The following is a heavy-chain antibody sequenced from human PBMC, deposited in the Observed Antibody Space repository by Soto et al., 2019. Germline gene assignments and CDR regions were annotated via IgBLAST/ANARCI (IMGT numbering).Heavy chain of an antibody. CDR2: IKSKTDGGTA. CDR1: GFSFSDTW. J-gene: IGHJ4*02. Sequence: EVQLVESGGGLVKPGGSLRLSCAASGFSFSDTWMKWVRQAPGKGLEWVGQIKSKTDGGTADYAAPVKGRFTFSRDYSKNKLYLQMNSLKAEDTAVYSCTTGITIFGVAIQYYFDYWGQGTLVTVSS. CDR3: TTGITIFGVAIQYYFDY. D-gene: IGHD3-3*01. V-gene: IGHV3-15*07.